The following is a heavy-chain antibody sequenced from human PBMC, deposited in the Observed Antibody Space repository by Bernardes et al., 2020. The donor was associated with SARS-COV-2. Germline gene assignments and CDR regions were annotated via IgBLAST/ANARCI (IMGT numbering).Heavy chain of an antibody. CDR3: ARAYYDILTGYYYGMDV. V-gene: IGHV2-70*11. D-gene: IGHD3-9*01. CDR1: GFSLSTSGMC. CDR2: IDWDDDK. Sequence: SYPTLVKPTQTLTLTCTFSGFSLSTSGMCVSWIRQPPGKALEWLARIDWDDDKYYSTSLKTRLTISKDTSKNQVVLTMTNMDPVDTATYYCARAYYDILTGYYYGMDVWGQGTTVTVSS. J-gene: IGHJ6*02.